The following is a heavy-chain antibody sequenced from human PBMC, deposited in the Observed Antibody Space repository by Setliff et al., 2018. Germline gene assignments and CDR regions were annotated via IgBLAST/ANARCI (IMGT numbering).Heavy chain of an antibody. Sequence: GGSLRLSCAASGFTFNTYLMNWVRQVPGKGLVWVSHMSDDGSTTNYGDSVKGRFIISRDNAKSTLYLQMNSLGAEDTAVYYCARSPANGGHDAFDIWGRGTMVTVSS. V-gene: IGHV3-74*01. D-gene: IGHD6-25*01. J-gene: IGHJ3*02. CDR2: MSDDGSTT. CDR1: GFTFNTYL. CDR3: ARSPANGGHDAFDI.